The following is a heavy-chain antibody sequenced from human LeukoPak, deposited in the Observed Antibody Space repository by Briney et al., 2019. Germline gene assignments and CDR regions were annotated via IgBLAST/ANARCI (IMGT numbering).Heavy chain of an antibody. Sequence: PGGSLRLSCAASGFTFSTYAMTWVRQAPGRGLEWVARIKEDGSDTYYVDSVKGRFTISRDNSKNTVYLQMNSLRAEDTAVYFCARDRPRAVWGQGTTVTVSS. CDR2: IKEDGSDT. CDR3: ARDRPRAV. V-gene: IGHV3-7*05. CDR1: GFTFSTYA. J-gene: IGHJ6*02.